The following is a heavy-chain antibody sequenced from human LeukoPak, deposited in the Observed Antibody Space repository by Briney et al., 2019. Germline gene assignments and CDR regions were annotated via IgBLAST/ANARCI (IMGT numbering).Heavy chain of an antibody. Sequence: SETLSLTCTVSGGSISSYYWSWIRQPPGKGLEWIGYIYYSGSTNYNPSLKSRVTISVDTSKNQFSLKLSSVTAADTAVYYCARALGYSSPDAFDIWDQGTKVTVSS. CDR1: GGSISSYY. CDR3: ARALGYSSPDAFDI. V-gene: IGHV4-59*01. D-gene: IGHD6-13*01. J-gene: IGHJ3*02. CDR2: IYYSGST.